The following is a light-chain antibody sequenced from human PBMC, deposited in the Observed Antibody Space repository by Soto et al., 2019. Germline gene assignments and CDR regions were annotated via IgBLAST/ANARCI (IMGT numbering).Light chain of an antibody. CDR2: EVS. V-gene: IGLV2-14*01. J-gene: IGLJ1*01. CDR1: SSDVGGYNY. Sequence: QSVLTQPASVSGSPGQSITISCTGTSSDVGGYNYVSWYQQHPGKAPKLMIYEVSNRPSGVSNRFSGSKSGNTASLTISGLQAEDEADYYCSSYTSSSTLDYVFGTGTNLTVL. CDR3: SSYTSSSTLDYV.